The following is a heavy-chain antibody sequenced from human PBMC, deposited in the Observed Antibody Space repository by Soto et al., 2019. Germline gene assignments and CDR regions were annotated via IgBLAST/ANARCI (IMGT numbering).Heavy chain of an antibody. CDR2: ISYDGSNK. V-gene: IGHV3-30*18. CDR1: GFTFSSYG. CDR3: AKDFSYGSGSYYKGGYYFDY. D-gene: IGHD3-10*01. J-gene: IGHJ4*02. Sequence: QVQLVESGGGVVQPGRSLRLSCAASGFTFSSYGMHWVRQAPGKGLEWVAVISYDGSNKYYADSVKGRFTISRDNSKNTMYLQMNSLRAEETAVYYCAKDFSYGSGSYYKGGYYFDYWGQGTLVTVS.